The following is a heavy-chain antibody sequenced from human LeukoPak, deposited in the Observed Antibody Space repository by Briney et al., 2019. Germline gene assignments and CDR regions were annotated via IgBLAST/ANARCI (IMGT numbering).Heavy chain of an antibody. Sequence: ASVKVSCTAAGYTLTGYVISWVRQAPGQGLEWMGWINPYNGNTNYAQKLQGRVTMTTDTSTNTAYMELRSLRSDDTAVFYCARGTHYFENPWGQGTLVTVSS. CDR1: GYTLTGYV. CDR2: INPYNGNT. D-gene: IGHD3-22*01. CDR3: ARGTHYFENP. V-gene: IGHV1-18*01. J-gene: IGHJ5*02.